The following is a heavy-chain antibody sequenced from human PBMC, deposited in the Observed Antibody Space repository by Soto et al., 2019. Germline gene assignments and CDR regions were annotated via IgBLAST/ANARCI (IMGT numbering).Heavy chain of an antibody. CDR1: GFTFSSYS. D-gene: IGHD3-3*01. J-gene: IGHJ4*02. CDR2: ISSSSSTI. Sequence: EVQLVESGGGLVQPGGSLRLSCAASGFTFSSYSMNWVRQAPGKGLEWVSYISSSSSTIYYADSVKGRFTISRDNAKNSLYLQINSLRDEDTAVYYCARGITIFGVVPGYWGQGTLVTVSS. CDR3: ARGITIFGVVPGY. V-gene: IGHV3-48*02.